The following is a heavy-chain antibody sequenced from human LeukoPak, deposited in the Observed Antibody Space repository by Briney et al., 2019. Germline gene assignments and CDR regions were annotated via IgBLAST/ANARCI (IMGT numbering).Heavy chain of an antibody. D-gene: IGHD3-16*01. CDR1: GFTFTTYW. J-gene: IGHJ6*03. V-gene: IGHV3-7*01. CDR2: IKQDGTEK. Sequence: GGSLRLSCAASGFTFTTYWMSWVRQAPGKGLEWVANIKQDGTEKYYVDSVKGRFTISRDNAKNSLYLQMNSLRAEDTAVYYCARDRFHGYYMDVWGKGTTVTVSS. CDR3: ARDRFHGYYMDV.